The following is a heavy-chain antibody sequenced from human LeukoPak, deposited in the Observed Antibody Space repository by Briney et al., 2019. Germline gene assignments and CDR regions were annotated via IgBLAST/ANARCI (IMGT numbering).Heavy chain of an antibody. CDR3: ARTTEAHSWRTRYYDYYMDV. D-gene: IGHD6-13*01. CDR1: GGSISSYY. J-gene: IGHJ6*03. CDR2: IYYGGST. V-gene: IGHV4-59*01. Sequence: SETLSLTCTVSGGSISSYYWSWIRQPPGKGLEWIGYIYYGGSTNYNPSLKSRVSISVDTSRNQFSLKLSSVTAADTAVYYCARTTEAHSWRTRYYDYYMDVWGKGTTVTVSS.